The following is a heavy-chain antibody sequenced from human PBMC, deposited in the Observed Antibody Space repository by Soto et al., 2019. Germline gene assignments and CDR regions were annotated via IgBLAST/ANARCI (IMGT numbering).Heavy chain of an antibody. CDR3: AADAPSLYKYYYYGMDV. CDR2: IVVGSGNT. V-gene: IGHV1-58*01. Sequence: QMQLVQSGPEVKKPGTSVKVSCKASGFTFTSSAVQWVRQARGQRLEWIGWIVVGSGNTNYAQKFQERVTITRDMSTSTAYMELSSLRSEDTAVYYCAADAPSLYKYYYYGMDVWGQGTTFTVSS. D-gene: IGHD1-1*01. J-gene: IGHJ6*02. CDR1: GFTFTSSA.